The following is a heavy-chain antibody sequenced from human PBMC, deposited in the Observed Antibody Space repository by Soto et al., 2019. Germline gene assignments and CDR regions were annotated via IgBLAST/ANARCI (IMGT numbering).Heavy chain of an antibody. CDR2: ISGSGGST. Sequence: GGSLRLSCAASGFTFSSYAMSWVRQAPGKGLEWVSAISGSGGSTYYADSVKGRFTISRDNSKNTLYLQMNSLRAEDTAVYYCAKGTTVTNFYYYYGMDVWGQGTTVTVSS. CDR3: AKGTTVTNFYYYYGMDV. CDR1: GFTFSSYA. D-gene: IGHD4-17*01. J-gene: IGHJ6*02. V-gene: IGHV3-23*01.